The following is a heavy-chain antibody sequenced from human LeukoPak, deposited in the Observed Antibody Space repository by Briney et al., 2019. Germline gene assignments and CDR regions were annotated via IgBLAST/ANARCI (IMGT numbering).Heavy chain of an antibody. CDR2: MNPNSGNT. J-gene: IGHJ4*02. CDR1: GYTFTSYD. CDR3: ARGFRAVAGRTTY. D-gene: IGHD6-19*01. V-gene: IGHV1-8*01. Sequence: GASVKVSCKASGYTFTSYDINWVRQATGQGLGWMGWMNPNSGNTGYAQKFQGRVTMTRNTSISTAYMELSSLRSEDTAVYYCARGFRAVAGRTTYWGQGTLVTVSS.